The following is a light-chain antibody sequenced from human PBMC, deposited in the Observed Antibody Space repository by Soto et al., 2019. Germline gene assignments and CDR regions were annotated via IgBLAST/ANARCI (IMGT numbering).Light chain of an antibody. V-gene: IGKV1-9*01. J-gene: IGKJ2*01. CDR2: AAS. CDR1: QGISSY. Sequence: DIQLTQSPSFLSASVGDRVSITCRARQGISSYLAWYHQKPGKAPKLLIYAASTLQSGVPSRFSGSGSGTEFTLTISSLQPEDFATYYCQQLNSYPLTFGQGTKLEIK. CDR3: QQLNSYPLT.